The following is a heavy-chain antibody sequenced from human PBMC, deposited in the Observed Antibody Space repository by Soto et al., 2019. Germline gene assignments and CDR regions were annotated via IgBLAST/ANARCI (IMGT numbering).Heavy chain of an antibody. D-gene: IGHD3-9*01. CDR1: GYTFTSYG. J-gene: IGHJ6*02. Sequence: ASVKVSCKASGYTFTSYGISWVRQAPGQGLEWMGWISAYNGNTNYAQKLQGRVTMTTDTSASTASMELSSLRSEDSAVYYCARIRYFALDVWGQGTTVTVSS. CDR3: ARIRYFALDV. CDR2: ISAYNGNT. V-gene: IGHV1-18*01.